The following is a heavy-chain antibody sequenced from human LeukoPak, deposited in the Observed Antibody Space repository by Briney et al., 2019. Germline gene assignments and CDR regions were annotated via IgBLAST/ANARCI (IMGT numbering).Heavy chain of an antibody. CDR3: AASEYSSSSPTDY. CDR1: GFIFSSYG. V-gene: IGHV3-30*02. D-gene: IGHD6-6*01. J-gene: IGHJ4*02. Sequence: GGSLRLSCAASGFIFSSYGMHWVRQAPGKGLEWVAFIRYDGSNKYYADSVKGRFTISRDNSKNTLYLQMNSLRAEDTAVYYCAASEYSSSSPTDYWGQGTLVTVSS. CDR2: IRYDGSNK.